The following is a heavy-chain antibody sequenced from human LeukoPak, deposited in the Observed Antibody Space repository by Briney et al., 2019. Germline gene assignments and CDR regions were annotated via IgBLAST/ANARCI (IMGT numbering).Heavy chain of an antibody. D-gene: IGHD1-26*01. Sequence: SETLSLTCTVSGDSINGFYWSWIRQPPGKGLEWIGYIYYSGSTNYNPSLKSRVTISVDTSKNQFSLKLSSVTAADTAVYYCARESSRREWFDPWGQGTLVTVSS. CDR1: GDSINGFY. CDR2: IYYSGST. V-gene: IGHV4-59*01. CDR3: ARESSRREWFDP. J-gene: IGHJ5*02.